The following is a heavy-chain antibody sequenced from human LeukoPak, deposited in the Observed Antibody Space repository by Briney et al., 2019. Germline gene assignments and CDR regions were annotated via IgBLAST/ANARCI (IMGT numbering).Heavy chain of an antibody. CDR3: ARDQLEDYYYYGMDV. CDR2: IYSGGST. CDR1: GFTVSSNY. V-gene: IGHV3-53*01. Sequence: GGSLRLSCAASGFTVSSNYMSWVRQAPGKGLEWVSVIYSGGSTYYADSVKGRFTISRDNSKNTLYLQMNSLRAEDTAVYYCARDQLEDYYYYGMDVWGQGTTVTVSS. D-gene: IGHD6-6*01. J-gene: IGHJ6*02.